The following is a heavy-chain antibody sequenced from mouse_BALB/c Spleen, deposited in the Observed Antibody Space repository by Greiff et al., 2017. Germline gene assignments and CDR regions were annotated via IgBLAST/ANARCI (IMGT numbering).Heavy chain of an antibody. Sequence: EVKLQESGPGLVKPSQSLSLTCTVTGYSITSDYAWNWIRQFPGNKLEWMGYISYSGSTSYNPSLKSRISITRDTSKNQFFLQLNSVTTEDTATYYCAKGPYGNHPAWFAYWGQGTLVTVSA. V-gene: IGHV3-2*02. J-gene: IGHJ3*01. CDR3: AKGPYGNHPAWFAY. CDR1: GYSITSDYA. D-gene: IGHD2-1*01. CDR2: ISYSGST.